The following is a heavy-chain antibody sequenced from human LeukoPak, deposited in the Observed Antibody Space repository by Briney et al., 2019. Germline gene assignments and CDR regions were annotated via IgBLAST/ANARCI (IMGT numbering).Heavy chain of an antibody. J-gene: IGHJ6*03. Sequence: PGGSLRLSCAASGFTFDDYAMHWVRQAPGKGLEWVPGISWNSGSIGYADSVKGRFTISRDNAKNSLYLQMNSLRAEDTALYYCAKDNMVRGVNYYYYYMDVWGKGTTVTVSS. CDR1: GFTFDDYA. CDR2: ISWNSGSI. D-gene: IGHD3-10*01. V-gene: IGHV3-9*01. CDR3: AKDNMVRGVNYYYYYMDV.